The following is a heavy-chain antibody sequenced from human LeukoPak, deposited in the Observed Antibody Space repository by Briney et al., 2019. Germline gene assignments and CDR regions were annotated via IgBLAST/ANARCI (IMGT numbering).Heavy chain of an antibody. J-gene: IGHJ5*02. Sequence: GGSLRLSCAASGFTFSSYAISWVRPAPGKGLEWVSAISGSGGGTSYADSVKGRFTISRDNSKNTLSLQMNSLRAEDTAVYYCAKDAYTSSWYRFDPWGQGTLVTVSS. CDR1: GFTFSSYA. CDR2: ISGSGGGT. V-gene: IGHV3-23*01. CDR3: AKDAYTSSWYRFDP. D-gene: IGHD6-13*01.